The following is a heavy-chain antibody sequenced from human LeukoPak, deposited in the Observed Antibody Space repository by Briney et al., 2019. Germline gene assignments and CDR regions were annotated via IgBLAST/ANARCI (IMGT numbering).Heavy chain of an antibody. CDR1: GFTFSSSG. J-gene: IGHJ6*03. CDR2: IQYDGSNQ. CDR3: AKDRCSNGVGCYYYYMDV. V-gene: IGHV3-30*02. D-gene: IGHD2-8*01. Sequence: PGGSLRLSCAASGFTFSSSGMSWVRQAPGKGLEWVAYIQYDGSNQQYADSVKGRFSISRDSSKNILYLQMNSLRAEDTAVYYCAKDRCSNGVGCYYYYMDVWGKGTTVTISS.